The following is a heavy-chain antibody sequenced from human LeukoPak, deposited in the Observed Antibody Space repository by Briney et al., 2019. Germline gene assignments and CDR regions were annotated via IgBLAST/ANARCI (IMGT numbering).Heavy chain of an antibody. Sequence: GGSLRLSCAASGFTVSSNYMNWVRQAPGKGLEWVSVITSGGNTYYADSVKGRFTTSRDNSKNTLYDQMNSLRAEDTAIYYCARGRGYRDYDRPLDYWGQGTLVTVSS. V-gene: IGHV3-53*01. CDR3: ARGRGYRDYDRPLDY. CDR2: ITSGGNT. CDR1: GFTVSSNY. D-gene: IGHD5-12*01. J-gene: IGHJ4*02.